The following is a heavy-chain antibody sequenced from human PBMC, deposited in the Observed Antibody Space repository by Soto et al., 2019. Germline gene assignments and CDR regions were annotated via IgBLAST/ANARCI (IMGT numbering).Heavy chain of an antibody. V-gene: IGHV3-7*03. D-gene: IGHD3-16*02. J-gene: IGHJ5*02. Sequence: LRLSCAASGFILRNYWMSWVRQAPGMGLQWVASIKEDGSEKYYVDPVKGRFTISRENAKNSLYLQMNSLRAEDTAVYYCARYRSLDPWGQGILVTVSS. CDR3: ARYRSLDP. CDR2: IKEDGSEK. CDR1: GFILRNYW.